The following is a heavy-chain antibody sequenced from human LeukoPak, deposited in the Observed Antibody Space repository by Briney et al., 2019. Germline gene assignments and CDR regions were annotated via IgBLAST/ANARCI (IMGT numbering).Heavy chain of an antibody. J-gene: IGHJ4*02. CDR2: INPNSGGT. CDR1: GYTFTGYY. V-gene: IGHV1-2*02. Sequence: ASVKVSCKASGYTFTGYYMHWVRQAPGQGLEWMGWINPNSGGTNYAQKFQGRVTMTRDTSISTAYMELSSLRSEDTAVYYCASTPSLPREYYFDYWGQGTLVTVSS. CDR3: ASTPSLPREYYFDY.